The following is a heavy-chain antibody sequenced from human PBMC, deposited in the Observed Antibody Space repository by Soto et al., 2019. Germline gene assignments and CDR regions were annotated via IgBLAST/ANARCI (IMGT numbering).Heavy chain of an antibody. V-gene: IGHV3-48*01. CDR2: ISRGSTTT. CDR3: ARVLMEVVPVLTNLFDP. CDR1: GFMFSNYS. Sequence: GGSLILSCAASGFMFSNYSMAWLRQAPGKGLEWVSYISRGSTTTFHGDAVKGRFTISRDNAKNSLYLQMNSLRAEDTAVYFCARVLMEVVPVLTNLFDPWGPGTLVTVSS. D-gene: IGHD2-2*01. J-gene: IGHJ5*02.